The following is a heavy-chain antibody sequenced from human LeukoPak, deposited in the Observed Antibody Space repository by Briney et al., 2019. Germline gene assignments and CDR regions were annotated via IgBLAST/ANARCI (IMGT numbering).Heavy chain of an antibody. CDR1: GFTFSDYG. J-gene: IGHJ4*02. CDR2: ISYDGSDK. V-gene: IGHV3-30*18. CDR3: AKIRVVFNWNYAYYFDS. D-gene: IGHD1-7*01. Sequence: GRSLRLSCAASGFTFSDYGMHWVRQAPGKGLEWVAVISYDGSDKYYADSVKGRFTISRDNSKNTLYLQMNSLRTEDTALYYCAKIRVVFNWNYAYYFDSWGQGTLATVSS.